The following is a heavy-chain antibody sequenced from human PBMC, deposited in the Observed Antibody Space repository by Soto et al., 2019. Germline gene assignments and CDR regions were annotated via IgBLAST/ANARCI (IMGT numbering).Heavy chain of an antibody. Sequence: EVQLVESGGGLVKPGGSLRLSCAASGFTFSSYSMNWVRQAPGKGLEWVSSISSSSSYIYYADSVKGRFTISRDNAKNSLYLQMNSLRAGDTAVYYCARGVTTEEYYFDYWGQGTLVTVSS. V-gene: IGHV3-21*01. CDR3: ARGVTTEEYYFDY. CDR2: ISSSSSYI. J-gene: IGHJ4*02. D-gene: IGHD4-17*01. CDR1: GFTFSSYS.